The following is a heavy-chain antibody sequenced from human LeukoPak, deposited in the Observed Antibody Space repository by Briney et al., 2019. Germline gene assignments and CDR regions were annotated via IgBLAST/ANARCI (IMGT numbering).Heavy chain of an antibody. CDR2: IRYDGSNK. CDR1: GFTFNTYG. Sequence: GGSLRLSCTASGFTFNTYGMHWVRQAPGKGLEWVAFIRYDGSNKYYADSVKGRFTISRDNSKNTLYLQMNSLRAEDTAVYYCAKDYHGITIFGVVIAAGLFDYWGQGTLVTVSS. V-gene: IGHV3-30*02. D-gene: IGHD3-3*01. CDR3: AKDYHGITIFGVVIAAGLFDY. J-gene: IGHJ4*02.